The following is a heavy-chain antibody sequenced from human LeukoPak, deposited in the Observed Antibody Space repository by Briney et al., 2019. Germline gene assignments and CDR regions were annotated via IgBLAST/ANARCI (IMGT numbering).Heavy chain of an antibody. CDR1: GGSISSSSYY. CDR2: IYYSGST. D-gene: IGHD6-13*01. V-gene: IGHV4-39*01. J-gene: IGHJ6*03. CDR3: ARLGHSSSLPPYYYYYMDV. Sequence: SETLSLTCTVSGGSISSSSYYWGWIRQPPGKGLEWIGSIYYSGSTYYNPSLKSRVTISVDTSKNQFSLKLSSVTAADTAVYYCARLGHSSSLPPYYYYYMDVWGKGTTVTISS.